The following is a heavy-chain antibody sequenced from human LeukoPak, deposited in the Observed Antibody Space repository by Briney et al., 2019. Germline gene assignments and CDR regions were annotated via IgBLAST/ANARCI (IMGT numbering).Heavy chain of an antibody. CDR1: GYTFTGYY. D-gene: IGHD3-10*01. Sequence: ASVTVSCTASGYTFTGYYLHWVRQAPGQGLEWMGWINPNSGGTNYAQKFQGRVTMTRDTSSSTAYLDLSRLRSDDTAVSYCARGDNGSGSYYMRYWGQGTLVTLSS. CDR2: INPNSGGT. J-gene: IGHJ4*02. V-gene: IGHV1-2*02. CDR3: ARGDNGSGSYYMRY.